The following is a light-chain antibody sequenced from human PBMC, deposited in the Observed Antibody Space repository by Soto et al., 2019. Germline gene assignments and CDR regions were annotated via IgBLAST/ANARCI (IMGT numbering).Light chain of an antibody. CDR1: QTISSSY. J-gene: IGKJ4*01. CDR2: GAS. CDR3: QQFNSSPLT. V-gene: IGKV3-20*01. Sequence: EIVLTQSPGTLSLSQGERATLSCRASQTISSSYLVWYQQKPGQAPRLLIYGASSRATGIPDRFSGSGSGTDFTLAISRLEPEDFAVYYCQQFNSSPLTFGGGTKVEI.